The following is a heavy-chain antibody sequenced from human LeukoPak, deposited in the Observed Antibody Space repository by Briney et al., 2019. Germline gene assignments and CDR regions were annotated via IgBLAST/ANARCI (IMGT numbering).Heavy chain of an antibody. CDR3: VKESDTATVRGCLDY. J-gene: IGHJ4*02. Sequence: GGSLRLSCSASGFTFTNYALHWARQAPGKGLEYVSSISTDGSTTFYAVSVRGRFTISRDNSKNTLYLQLSSLTTEDTAVYYCVKESDTATVRGCLDYWGQGTLVTVSS. CDR2: ISTDGSTT. CDR1: GFTFTNYA. V-gene: IGHV3-64D*09. D-gene: IGHD5-18*01.